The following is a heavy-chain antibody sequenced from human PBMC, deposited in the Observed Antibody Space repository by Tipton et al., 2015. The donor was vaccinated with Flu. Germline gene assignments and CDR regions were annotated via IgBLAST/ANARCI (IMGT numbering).Heavy chain of an antibody. CDR3: ARDRIVNGFWTGYERYGMDV. J-gene: IGHJ6*02. Sequence: TLSLTCTVSGGSIRSASDYWGWIRQTPGKGLEWIGNIHYSGKTYYNPSLKSRVTISVDTSNNQFSLKVTSVTAADTALYYCARDRIVNGFWTGYERYGMDVWGQGTTVTVSS. V-gene: IGHV4-39*07. CDR1: GGSIRSASDY. CDR2: IHYSGKT. D-gene: IGHD3/OR15-3a*01.